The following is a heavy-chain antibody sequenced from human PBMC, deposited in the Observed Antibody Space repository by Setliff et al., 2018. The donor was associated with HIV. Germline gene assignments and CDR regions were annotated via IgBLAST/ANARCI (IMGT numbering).Heavy chain of an antibody. CDR2: INAYNGNT. D-gene: IGHD1-26*01. CDR1: GYTFTSYG. CDR3: AREGYSGSYFNYYYYLDV. V-gene: IGHV1-18*01. Sequence: GASVKVSCKASGYTFTSYGITWVRQAPGQGLEWMGWINAYNGNTNYAQELQGRVTMTTDTSTSTVYMELRSLRSDDTAVYYCAREGYSGSYFNYYYYLDVWGKGTTVTSP. J-gene: IGHJ6*03.